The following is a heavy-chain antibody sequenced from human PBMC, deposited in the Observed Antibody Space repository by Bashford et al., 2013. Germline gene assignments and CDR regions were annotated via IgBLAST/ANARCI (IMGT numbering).Heavy chain of an antibody. CDR2: DPKNGAT. V-gene: IGHV1-2*02. CDR3: ARQGSGSGSSMDY. Sequence: VASVKSPARLLDYSFTTTLCSGCDRPLDKGLSSGMDDPKNGATTYVQKFQGRVTLTRDSSISATFMELNSLKSDDTAVYYCARQGSGSGSSMDYWGQGTLVTVSS. D-gene: IGHD3-10*01. CDR1: DYSFTTT. J-gene: IGHJ4*02.